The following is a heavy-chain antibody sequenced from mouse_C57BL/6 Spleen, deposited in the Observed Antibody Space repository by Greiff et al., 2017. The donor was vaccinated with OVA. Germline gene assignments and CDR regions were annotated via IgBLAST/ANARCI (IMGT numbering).Heavy chain of an antibody. CDR2: INPNYGTT. V-gene: IGHV1-39*01. D-gene: IGHD2-10*02. Sequence: EVHLVESGPELVKPGASVKISCKASGYSFTDYNMNWVKQSNGKSLEWIGVINPNYGTTSYNQKFKGKATLTVDQSSSTAYMQLNSLTSEDSAVYYCARRYGNYVHWYFDVWGTGTTVTVSS. CDR1: GYSFTDYN. J-gene: IGHJ1*03. CDR3: ARRYGNYVHWYFDV.